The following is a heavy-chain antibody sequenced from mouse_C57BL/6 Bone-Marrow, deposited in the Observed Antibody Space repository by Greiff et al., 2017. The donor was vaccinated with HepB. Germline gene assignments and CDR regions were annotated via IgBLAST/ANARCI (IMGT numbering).Heavy chain of an antibody. CDR3: TSYYYYGSSPYYFDY. D-gene: IGHD1-1*01. V-gene: IGHV1-15*01. CDR2: IDPETGGT. CDR1: GYTFTDYE. J-gene: IGHJ2*01. Sequence: VQRVESGAELVRPGASVTLSCKASGYTFTDYEMHWVKQTPVHGLEWIGAIDPETGGTAYNQKFKGKAILTADKSSSTAYMELRSLTSEDSAVYYCTSYYYYGSSPYYFDYWGQGTTLTVSS.